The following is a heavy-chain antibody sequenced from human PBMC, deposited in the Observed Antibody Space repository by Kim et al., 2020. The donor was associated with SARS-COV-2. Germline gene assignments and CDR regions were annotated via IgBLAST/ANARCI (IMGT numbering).Heavy chain of an antibody. Sequence: GGSLRLSCAASGFTFDDYAMHWVRQAPGKGLEWVSGISWNSGSIGYADSVKGRFTISRDNAKNSLYLQMNSLRAEDTALYYCAKGGMVQGVPGYSNWFDPWGEGTLVTVSP. V-gene: IGHV3-9*01. CDR3: AKGGMVQGVPGYSNWFDP. J-gene: IGHJ5*02. CDR1: GFTFDDYA. D-gene: IGHD3-10*01. CDR2: ISWNSGSI.